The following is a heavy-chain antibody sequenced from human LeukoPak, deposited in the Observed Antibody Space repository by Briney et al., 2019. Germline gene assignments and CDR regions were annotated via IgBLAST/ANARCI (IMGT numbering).Heavy chain of an antibody. D-gene: IGHD6-19*01. V-gene: IGHV4-34*01. CDR1: GGSFSGYY. CDR3: ARGYYSSGWFDY. J-gene: IGHJ4*02. CDR2: INHTGST. Sequence: SETLSLTCSVHGGSFSGYYWSWIRQTPGKGLEWIGEINHTGSTNYNPSLKSRVTISVDTSKNQFSLKLSSVTAADTAVYYCARGYYSSGWFDYWGQGTLVTVSS.